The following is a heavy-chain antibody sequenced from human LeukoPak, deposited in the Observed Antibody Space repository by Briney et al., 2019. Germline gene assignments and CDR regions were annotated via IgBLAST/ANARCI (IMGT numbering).Heavy chain of an antibody. Sequence: ASVKVSCKASGYTFTGNYMHWVRQAPGQGLEWMGWIFPKNGDTNLAQRFQGRVTMTRDTSINTVYMELSSLRSDDTAVYYCARGRGRSCYYSFDSWGQGTLVTVSS. CDR1: GYTFTGNY. CDR2: IFPKNGDT. CDR3: ARGRGRSCYYSFDS. V-gene: IGHV1-2*02. D-gene: IGHD2-15*01. J-gene: IGHJ4*02.